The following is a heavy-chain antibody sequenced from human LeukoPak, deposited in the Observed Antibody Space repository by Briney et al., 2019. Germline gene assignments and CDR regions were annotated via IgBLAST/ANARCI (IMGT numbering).Heavy chain of an antibody. CDR2: IIPMFGTT. J-gene: IGHJ5*02. CDR1: GGTFSSYD. Sequence: ASVKVSCKPSGGTFSSYDISWVRQAPGQGLEWMGRIIPMFGTTNYAQKFQGRVTITTDESTSTAHMELSSLRSEDTAVYYCARGKTTRGTWFDPWGQGTLVTVSS. V-gene: IGHV1-69*05. CDR3: ARGKTTRGTWFDP. D-gene: IGHD3-10*01.